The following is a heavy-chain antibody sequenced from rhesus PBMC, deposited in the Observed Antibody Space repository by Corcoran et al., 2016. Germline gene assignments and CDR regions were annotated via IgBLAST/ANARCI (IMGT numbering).Heavy chain of an antibody. D-gene: IGHD2-21*01. CDR1: GGSISSGYD. V-gene: IGHV4-76*01. CDR2: IYGTSGST. Sequence: QVQLQESGPGVVKPSETLSLTCAVSGGSISSGYDWSWIRQPPGKGLEWIGYIYGTSGSTHYNPSLKNRVTISQDASMNQFSLKLSSVTAADTAVYYCARDSGCTGSGCHDAFDFWGQGLRVTVSS. CDR3: ARDSGCTGSGCHDAFDF. J-gene: IGHJ3*01.